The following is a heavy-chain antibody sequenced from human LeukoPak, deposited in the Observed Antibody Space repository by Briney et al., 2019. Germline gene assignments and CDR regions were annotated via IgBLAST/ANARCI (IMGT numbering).Heavy chain of an antibody. D-gene: IGHD2-8*01. Sequence: SETLSLTCAVSGYSISSGYYWGWIRQPPGKGLEWIRSIYHSGSTYYNPSLKSRVTISVDTSKNQFSLKLSSVTAADTAVYYCAREECTNGVCYTGIDYWGQGTLVTVSS. CDR1: GYSISSGYY. J-gene: IGHJ4*02. V-gene: IGHV4-38-2*02. CDR2: IYHSGST. CDR3: AREECTNGVCYTGIDY.